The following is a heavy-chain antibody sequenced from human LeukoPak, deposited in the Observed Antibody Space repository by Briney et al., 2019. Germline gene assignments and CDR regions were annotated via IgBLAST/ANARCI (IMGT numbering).Heavy chain of an antibody. V-gene: IGHV3-30*03. Sequence: GGSLRLSCAASGFSFSSYGMHWVRQAPGKGLEWVAAISHDGTNEYYADSVKGRFTISRDNSKNTLYLQLNSLRTEDTAVYYCARDAGTWGYGYNFDYWGQGTLVSVSS. CDR2: ISHDGTNE. D-gene: IGHD7-27*01. CDR3: ARDAGTWGYGYNFDY. J-gene: IGHJ4*02. CDR1: GFSFSSYG.